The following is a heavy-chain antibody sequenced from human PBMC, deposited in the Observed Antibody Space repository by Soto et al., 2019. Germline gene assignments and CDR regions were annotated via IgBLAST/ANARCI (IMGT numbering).Heavy chain of an antibody. Sequence: SSETLSLTCTVSGGSISSYYCSWIRQPPGKGLEWIGYIYYSGRTNYNPSLKSRVTISEDTSKNQFSLKLSSVTAADTAVYSCARLVSENNYFYYYYMDVWGRGTTVTVSS. J-gene: IGHJ6*03. CDR1: GGSISSYY. V-gene: IGHV4-59*08. CDR2: IYYSGRT. CDR3: ARLVSENNYFYYYYMDV. D-gene: IGHD3-10*01.